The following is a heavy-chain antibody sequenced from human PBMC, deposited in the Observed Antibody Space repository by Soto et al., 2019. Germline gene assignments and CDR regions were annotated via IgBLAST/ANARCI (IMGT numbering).Heavy chain of an antibody. CDR2: IIPIYGPA. CDR1: GGTFSSYA. V-gene: IGHV1-69*01. D-gene: IGHD3-16*01. J-gene: IGHJ4*02. CDR3: ARGGGSLRGPSDY. Sequence: QVQLVQSGAEVKKPGSSVKVSCKASGGTFSSYAISWVRQAPGQGLEWMGGIIPIYGPANYAQKFQGRVTITADESTSTAYMAVSSPGTEDTAVYYGARGGGSLRGPSDYWGQGTLVTVSS.